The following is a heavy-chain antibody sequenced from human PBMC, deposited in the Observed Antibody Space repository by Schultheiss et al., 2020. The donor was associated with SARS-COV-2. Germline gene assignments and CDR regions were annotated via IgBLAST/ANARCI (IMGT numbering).Heavy chain of an antibody. V-gene: IGHV3-30*07. CDR3: ARARTGFDAFDI. D-gene: IGHD1-1*01. CDR2: IWYDGSNK. J-gene: IGHJ3*02. Sequence: GGSLRLSCAASGFTFSSYAMHWVRQAPGKGLEWVAVIWYDGSNKYYADSVKGRFTISRDNSKNTLYLQMNSLRAEDTAVYYCARARTGFDAFDIWGQGTMVTVSS. CDR1: GFTFSSYA.